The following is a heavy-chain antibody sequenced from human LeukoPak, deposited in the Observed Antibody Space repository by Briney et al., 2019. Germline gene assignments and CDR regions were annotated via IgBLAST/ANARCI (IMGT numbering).Heavy chain of an antibody. CDR1: GGPISSYY. CDR3: ARSARSGWFDP. D-gene: IGHD3-3*01. V-gene: IGHV4-59*01. Sequence: SETLSLTCTVSGGPISSYYWSWIRQPPGKGLEWIGYIYYSGSTNYNPSLKSRVTISVDTSKNQFSLKLSSVTAADTAVYYCARSARSGWFDPWGQGTLVTVSS. CDR2: IYYSGST. J-gene: IGHJ5*02.